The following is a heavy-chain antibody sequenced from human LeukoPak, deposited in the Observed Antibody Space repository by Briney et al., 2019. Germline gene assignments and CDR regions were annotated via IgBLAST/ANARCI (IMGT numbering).Heavy chain of an antibody. CDR1: GYTFTSYG. Sequence: ASVKVSCKASGYTFTSYGISWVRQAPGQGLEWMGWISAYKGNTNYAQKLQGRVTMATDTSTSTAYMERRSLRSDDTAVYYCARSHYYDSSGCHLIGFKYWGQGTLVTVSS. J-gene: IGHJ4*02. CDR2: ISAYKGNT. D-gene: IGHD3-22*01. V-gene: IGHV1-18*01. CDR3: ARSHYYDSSGCHLIGFKY.